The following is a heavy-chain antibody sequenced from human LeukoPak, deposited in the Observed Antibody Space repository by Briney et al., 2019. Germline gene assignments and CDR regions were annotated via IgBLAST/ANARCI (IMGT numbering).Heavy chain of an antibody. Sequence: SETLSLTCTVSGGSISSSSYYWGWIRQPPGKGLEWIGSINYSGSTYYNPSLKSRVTISVDTSKNQFSLKLSSVTAADTAVYYCASTGFDMDVWGKGTTVTVSS. CDR1: GGSISSSSYY. CDR3: ASTGFDMDV. V-gene: IGHV4-39*01. CDR2: INYSGST. J-gene: IGHJ6*03. D-gene: IGHD1-14*01.